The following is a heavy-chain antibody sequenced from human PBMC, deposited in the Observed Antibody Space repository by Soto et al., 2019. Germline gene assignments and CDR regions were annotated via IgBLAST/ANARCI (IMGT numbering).Heavy chain of an antibody. CDR3: VRGGTKTLRDWFDP. V-gene: IGHV4-4*07. J-gene: IGHJ5*02. CDR1: GASISGFY. D-gene: IGHD1-1*01. Sequence: NPSETLSLTCTVSGASISGFYWSWIRKSAGKGLEWIGRIYATGTTDYNPSLKSRVMMSVDTSKKQFSLKLRSVTAADTAVYYCVRGGTKTLRDWFDPWGQGISVTVS. CDR2: IYATGTT.